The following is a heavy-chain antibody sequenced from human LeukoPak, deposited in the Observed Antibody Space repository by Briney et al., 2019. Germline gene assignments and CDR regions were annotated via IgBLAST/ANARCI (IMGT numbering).Heavy chain of an antibody. CDR2: IIPIFGTA. V-gene: IGHV1-69*13. CDR3: ARGICGGDCYTNWFDP. D-gene: IGHD2-21*01. Sequence: SVKVSCKASGYTFTGYYMHWVRQAPGQGLEWMGGIIPIFGTANYAQKFQGRVTITADESTSTAYMELSSLRSEDTAVYYCARGICGGDCYTNWFDPWGQGTLVTVSS. CDR1: GYTFTGYY. J-gene: IGHJ5*02.